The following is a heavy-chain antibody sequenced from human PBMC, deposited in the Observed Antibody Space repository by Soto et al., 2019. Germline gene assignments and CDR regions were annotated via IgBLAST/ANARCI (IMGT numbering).Heavy chain of an antibody. Sequence: SETLSLTCTVSGGSISSGGYYWSWIRQHPGKGLEWIGYIYYSGSTYYNPSLKSRVTISVDTSKNQFSLKLSSVTAADTAVYYCARGIYSGYDDDAFDIWGQGTMVTVSS. J-gene: IGHJ3*02. CDR2: IYYSGST. D-gene: IGHD5-12*01. V-gene: IGHV4-31*03. CDR3: ARGIYSGYDDDAFDI. CDR1: GGSISSGGYY.